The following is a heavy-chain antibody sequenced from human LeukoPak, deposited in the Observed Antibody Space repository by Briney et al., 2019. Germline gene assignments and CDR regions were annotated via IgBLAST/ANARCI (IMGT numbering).Heavy chain of an antibody. J-gene: IGHJ4*02. D-gene: IGHD3-22*01. CDR2: INPSGGST. V-gene: IGHV1-46*01. CDR3: ANAYYYDSSGYYYLLDY. Sequence: GASVKVSRKASGYTFTSYYMHWVRQAPGQGLEWMGIINPSGGSTSYAQKFQGRVTITADKSTSTAYMELSSLRSEDTAVYYCANAYYYDSSGYYYLLDYWGQGTLVTVSS. CDR1: GYTFTSYY.